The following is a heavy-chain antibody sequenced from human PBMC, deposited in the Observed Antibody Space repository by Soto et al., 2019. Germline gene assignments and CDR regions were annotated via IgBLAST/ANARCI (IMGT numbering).Heavy chain of an antibody. CDR3: ATFHSGSGNGF. Sequence: VPLVESGGGPVKPGGSLRLSCVASGLSLSDYYMSWIRQAPGGGLEWVSYISDSASYATYADSVKGRFTISRDNAKNTLYLQMNSLKSEDTAVYYCATFHSGSGNGFWGQGTLVSVSS. CDR1: GLSLSDYY. D-gene: IGHD3-10*01. J-gene: IGHJ4*02. V-gene: IGHV3-11*06. CDR2: ISDSASYA.